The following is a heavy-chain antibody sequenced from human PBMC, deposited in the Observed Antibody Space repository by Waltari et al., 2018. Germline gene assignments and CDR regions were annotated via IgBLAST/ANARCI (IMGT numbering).Heavy chain of an antibody. CDR2: IYYSGST. CDR3: ARLLDTAMAPNFDY. D-gene: IGHD5-18*01. Sequence: QLQLQESGPGLVKPSETLSLTCTVSGGSISSSSYYWGWIRQPPGKGLEWIGSIYYSGSTYYNPSLKSRVTISVDTSKNQFSLKLSSVTAADTDVYYCARLLDTAMAPNFDYWGQGTLVTVSS. CDR1: GGSISSSSYY. J-gene: IGHJ4*02. V-gene: IGHV4-39*01.